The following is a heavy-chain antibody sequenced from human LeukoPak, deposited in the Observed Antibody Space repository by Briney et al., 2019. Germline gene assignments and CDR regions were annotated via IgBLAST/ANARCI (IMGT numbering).Heavy chain of an antibody. Sequence: GGSLRLSCAASGFTFSSYGMHWVRQAPGKGLEWVAGIWYDGSNKYYADSVKGRFTISRDNSKNTPYLQMNSLRAEDTAVYYCARDHSPLSTMIVVVRYFDYWGQGTLVTVSS. J-gene: IGHJ4*02. CDR3: ARDHSPLSTMIVVVRYFDY. CDR1: GFTFSSYG. D-gene: IGHD3-22*01. CDR2: IWYDGSNK. V-gene: IGHV3-33*01.